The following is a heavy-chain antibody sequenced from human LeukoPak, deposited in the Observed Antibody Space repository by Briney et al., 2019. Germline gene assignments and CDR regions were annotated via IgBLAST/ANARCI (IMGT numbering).Heavy chain of an antibody. Sequence: PGGSLRLSCAASGFTVSSNYMSWVRQAPGKGLEWVSVIYSGGSTYYADSVKGRFTISRDNSKNTLYLQMNSLRAEDTAVYYCATLPYYYYGMDVWSQGTTVTVSS. CDR2: IYSGGST. D-gene: IGHD1-26*01. CDR1: GFTVSSNY. J-gene: IGHJ6*02. CDR3: ATLPYYYYGMDV. V-gene: IGHV3-53*01.